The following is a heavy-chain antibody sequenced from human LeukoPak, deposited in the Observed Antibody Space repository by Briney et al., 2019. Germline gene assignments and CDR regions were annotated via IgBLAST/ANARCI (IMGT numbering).Heavy chain of an antibody. J-gene: IGHJ2*01. CDR1: GFTFSSYG. Sequence: GGSLRLSCAASGFTFSSYGMHWVRQAPGKGLEWVAVIWYDGSNKYYADSVRGRFTISRDNSKNTLYLQMNSLRAEDTAVYYCARDYLDWYFDLWGRGTLVTVSS. CDR3: ARDYLDWYFDL. V-gene: IGHV3-33*01. CDR2: IWYDGSNK.